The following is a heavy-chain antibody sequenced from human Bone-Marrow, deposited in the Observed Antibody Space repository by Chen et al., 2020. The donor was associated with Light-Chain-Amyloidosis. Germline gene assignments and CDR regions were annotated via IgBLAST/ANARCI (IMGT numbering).Heavy chain of an antibody. Sequence: QVQLVQSGAEVKEPGASVALSCKTSGYLFIGFYIHWIRQAPGEGLQWMGRIKPSSGATNYAQQFQGRITLSRDTSVNTAYMELHNLTSDATAVYFCAREGGVAAPLDRWGQGTLVTVSA. D-gene: IGHD6-13*01. J-gene: IGHJ5*02. CDR2: IKPSSGAT. V-gene: IGHV1-2*06. CDR3: AREGGVAAPLDR. CDR1: GYLFIGFY.